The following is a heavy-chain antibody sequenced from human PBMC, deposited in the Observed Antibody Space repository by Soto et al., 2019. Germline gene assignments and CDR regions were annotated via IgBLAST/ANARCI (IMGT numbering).Heavy chain of an antibody. CDR2: IYTSGST. J-gene: IGHJ5*02. CDR3: ARDSNYYDSSGYLTRLFDP. Sequence: SETLSLTCTVSGGSISSYYWSRIRQPAGKGLEWIGRIYTSGSTNYNPSLKSRVTMSVDTSKNQFSLKLSSVTAADTAVYYCARDSNYYDSSGYLTRLFDPWGQGTLVTVSS. CDR1: GGSISSYY. D-gene: IGHD3-22*01. V-gene: IGHV4-4*07.